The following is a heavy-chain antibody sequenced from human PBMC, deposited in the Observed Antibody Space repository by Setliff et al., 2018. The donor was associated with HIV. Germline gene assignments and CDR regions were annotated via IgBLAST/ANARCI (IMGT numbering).Heavy chain of an antibody. V-gene: IGHV3-23*01. CDR2: IVPSSGST. D-gene: IGHD6-19*01. CDR1: GFTFINYA. J-gene: IGHJ3*02. Sequence: PGGSLRLSCAASGFTFINYAMTWVRQAPGKGLEWVSAIVPSSGSTYYADPVKGRFTLSRDISQNTMFLQRNGLRAEDTALYYCVRDKWLVPDTFDIWGQGTMVTVSS. CDR3: VRDKWLVPDTFDI.